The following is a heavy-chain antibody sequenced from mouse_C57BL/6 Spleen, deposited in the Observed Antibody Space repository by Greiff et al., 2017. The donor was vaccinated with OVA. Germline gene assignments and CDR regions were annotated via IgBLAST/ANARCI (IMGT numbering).Heavy chain of an antibody. V-gene: IGHV6-3*01. J-gene: IGHJ3*01. D-gene: IGHD2-1*01. CDR1: GFTFSNYW. Sequence: EVQLVESGGGLVQPGGSMKLSCVASGFTFSNYWMNWVRQSPEKGLEWVAQIRLKSDNYATHYAESVKGRFTISRDDSKSSVYLQRNNLRGEDTGIYFCPALYDGWFAYWGQGTLVTVSA. CDR2: IRLKSDNYAT. CDR3: PALYDGWFAY.